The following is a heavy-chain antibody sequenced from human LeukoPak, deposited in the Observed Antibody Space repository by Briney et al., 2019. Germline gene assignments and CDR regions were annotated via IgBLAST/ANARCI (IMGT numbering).Heavy chain of an antibody. CDR3: ARAPFSPTYYFDY. J-gene: IGHJ4*02. D-gene: IGHD3-16*01. Sequence: PSETMSLTCTVSGGSISSYYWSWIRQPPGKGLEWIGYIYYSGSTNYNPSLKSRVAISVDTSKNQFSLKLSSVTAADTAVYYCARAPFSPTYYFDYWGQGTLVTVSS. V-gene: IGHV4-59*01. CDR2: IYYSGST. CDR1: GGSISSYY.